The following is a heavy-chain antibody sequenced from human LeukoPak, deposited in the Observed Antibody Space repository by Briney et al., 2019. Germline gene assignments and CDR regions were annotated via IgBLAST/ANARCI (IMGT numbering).Heavy chain of an antibody. J-gene: IGHJ6*02. CDR1: GGSISSGGYS. CDR3: ARLRMGVRGMDV. D-gene: IGHD3-10*01. Sequence: TLSLTCAVSGGSISSGGYSWSWIRQPPGKGLEWIGYIYHSGSTYYNPSLKSRVTISVDRSKNQFSLKLSSVTAADTAVYYCARLRMGVRGMDVWGQGTTVTVSS. V-gene: IGHV4-30-2*01. CDR2: IYHSGST.